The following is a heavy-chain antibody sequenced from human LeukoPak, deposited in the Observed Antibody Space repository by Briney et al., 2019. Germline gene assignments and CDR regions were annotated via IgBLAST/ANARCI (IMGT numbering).Heavy chain of an antibody. CDR3: ARVPSRMLYGMDV. D-gene: IGHD2-8*01. V-gene: IGHV4-30-4*01. CDR2: IYYSGST. Sequence: AQTLSLTCTVSGGSISSGDYYWSWIRQPPGKGLESIGYIYYSGSTYYNPSLKSRVTISVDTSKNQFSLKLSSVTAADTAVYYCARVPSRMLYGMDVWGQGTTVTVSS. J-gene: IGHJ6*02. CDR1: GGSISSGDYY.